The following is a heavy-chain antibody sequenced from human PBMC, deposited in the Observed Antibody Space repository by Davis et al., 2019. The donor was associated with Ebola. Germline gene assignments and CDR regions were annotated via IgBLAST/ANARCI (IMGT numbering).Heavy chain of an antibody. CDR2: ITSSSSYI. J-gene: IGHJ6*02. CDR1: GFTFSSYW. Sequence: GESLKTPCAAPGFTFSSYWMSWVRQAPGKGLEWVSSITSSSSYIYYADSVKGRFTISRDNAKNSLYLQMNSLRADDTAVYYCARVGATTEDVWGQGTTVTVSS. D-gene: IGHD4-11*01. V-gene: IGHV3-21*01. CDR3: ARVGATTEDV.